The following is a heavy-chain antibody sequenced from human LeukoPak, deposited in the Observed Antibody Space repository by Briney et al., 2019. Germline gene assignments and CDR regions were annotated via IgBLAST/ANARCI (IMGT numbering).Heavy chain of an antibody. V-gene: IGHV3-30*02. CDR3: AKDLQFVFPLDY. Sequence: PGGSLRLSCAASGFTFSSYGMHWVRQAPGKGLEWVAFIRYDGSNKYYADSVKGRFTISRDNSKNTLYLQMNSLRAEDTAVYYCAKDLQFVFPLDYWGQGTLVTVSS. CDR1: GFTFSSYG. D-gene: IGHD4-11*01. CDR2: IRYDGSNK. J-gene: IGHJ4*02.